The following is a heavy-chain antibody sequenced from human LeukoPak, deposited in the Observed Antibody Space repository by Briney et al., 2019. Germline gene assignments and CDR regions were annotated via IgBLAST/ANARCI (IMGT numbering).Heavy chain of an antibody. J-gene: IGHJ4*02. CDR3: ARGVAAYTYYSDSSCYD. V-gene: IGHV1-2*02. D-gene: IGHD3-22*01. CDR2: INHNSGGT. CDR1: GYTFTGYY. Sequence: ASVKVSCKASGYTFTGYYMHWVRQAPAQGLEWMGWINHNSGGTNYAQNFQGRVTMTRDTSINTAYMELSGLRSDDTAVYYCARGVAAYTYYSDSSCYDWGQGTLLTVSS.